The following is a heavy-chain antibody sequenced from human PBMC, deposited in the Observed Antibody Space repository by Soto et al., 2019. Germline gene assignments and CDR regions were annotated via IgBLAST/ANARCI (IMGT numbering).Heavy chain of an antibody. J-gene: IGHJ6*02. CDR3: ARATLRPYYYYGMDV. V-gene: IGHV4-34*01. CDR1: GGSFSGYY. Sequence: QVQLQQWGAGLLKPSETLSLTCAVYGGSFSGYYWSWIRQPPGKGREWIGEINHSGSTNYNPSLKSRVTISVDTSKNQFSLKLSSVTAADTAVYYCARATLRPYYYYGMDVWGQGTTVTVSS. CDR2: INHSGST.